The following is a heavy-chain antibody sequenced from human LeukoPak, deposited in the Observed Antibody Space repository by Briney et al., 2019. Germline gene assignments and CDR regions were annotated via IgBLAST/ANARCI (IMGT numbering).Heavy chain of an antibody. CDR3: ATADYYDSSGYIDY. Sequence: ASVKVSCKVSGYTLTELSMHWVRQAPGKGLEWMGGFDPEDGETIYAQKFQGRVTMTEDTSTDTAYMELSSLRSEDTAVYHCATADYYDSSGYIDYWGQGTLVTVSS. J-gene: IGHJ4*02. CDR1: GYTLTELS. V-gene: IGHV1-24*01. D-gene: IGHD3-22*01. CDR2: FDPEDGET.